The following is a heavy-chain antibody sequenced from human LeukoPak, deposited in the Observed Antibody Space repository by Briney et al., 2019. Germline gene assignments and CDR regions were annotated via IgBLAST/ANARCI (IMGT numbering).Heavy chain of an antibody. D-gene: IGHD3-10*01. J-gene: IGHJ4*02. CDR2: ISAYNGNT. V-gene: IGHV1-18*01. CDR3: ARTYYYGSGSYFDY. CDR1: GGTFSSYA. Sequence: ASVKVSCKASGGTFSSYAISWVRQAPGQGLEWMGWISAYNGNTNYAQKLQGRVTMTTDTSTSTAYMELRSLRSDDTAVYHCARTYYYGSGSYFDYWGQGTLVTVSS.